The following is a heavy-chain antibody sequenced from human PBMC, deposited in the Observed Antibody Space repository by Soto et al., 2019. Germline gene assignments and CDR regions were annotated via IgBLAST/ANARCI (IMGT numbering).Heavy chain of an antibody. CDR1: GFTFSSYA. V-gene: IGHV3-23*01. Sequence: EVQLLESGGGLVQPGGSLRLSCAASGFTFSSYAMSWVRQAPGKGLEWVSAISGIGGSTYYADSVKGRFTISRDNSKNTLYLQMNSLRAEDTAVYYCAKDLRHYDFWSGTPYGMDVWGQGTTVTVSS. J-gene: IGHJ6*02. CDR3: AKDLRHYDFWSGTPYGMDV. CDR2: ISGIGGST. D-gene: IGHD3-3*01.